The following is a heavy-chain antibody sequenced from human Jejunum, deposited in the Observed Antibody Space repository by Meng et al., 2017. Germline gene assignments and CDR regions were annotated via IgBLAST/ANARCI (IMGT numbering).Heavy chain of an antibody. CDR2: VYYSGTT. Sequence: QVQLQESGPGLVKPSQTLSLTCTVSGGPMSHSDYYWTWIRHHPGKGLEWIGYVYYSGTTYYNPSLKSRVIISVDTPKNQFSLKLSSVTAADTAVYYCARQRIWFGELFWFDPWGQGTLVTVSS. V-gene: IGHV4-31*03. CDR3: ARQRIWFGELFWFDP. D-gene: IGHD3-10*01. CDR1: GGPMSHSDYY. J-gene: IGHJ5*02.